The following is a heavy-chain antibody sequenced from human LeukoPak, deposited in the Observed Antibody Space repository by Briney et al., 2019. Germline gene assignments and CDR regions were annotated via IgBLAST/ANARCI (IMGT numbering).Heavy chain of an antibody. J-gene: IGHJ3*02. Sequence: SVKVSCKASGGTFSSYAISWVRQAPGQGLEWMGGIIPIFGTANYAQKFQGRVTITTDESTSTAYMELSSLRSEDTAVYYCALDFWSGQHDAFDIWGQGTMVTVSS. CDR2: IIPIFGTA. V-gene: IGHV1-69*05. CDR3: ALDFWSGQHDAFDI. CDR1: GGTFSSYA. D-gene: IGHD3-3*01.